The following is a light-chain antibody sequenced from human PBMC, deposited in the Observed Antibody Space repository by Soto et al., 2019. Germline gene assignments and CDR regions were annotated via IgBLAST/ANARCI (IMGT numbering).Light chain of an antibody. Sequence: DIQMTQSPSTLSASVGDRVTITCRASQSISTWLAWYQQKPGKAPKLLIYNASNLEGGVPSRFSGSGSGTEFTITISSLQPDDFATYYCQQYNTYPLTFGGGTTVEIK. CDR1: QSISTW. CDR3: QQYNTYPLT. J-gene: IGKJ4*01. CDR2: NAS. V-gene: IGKV1-5*03.